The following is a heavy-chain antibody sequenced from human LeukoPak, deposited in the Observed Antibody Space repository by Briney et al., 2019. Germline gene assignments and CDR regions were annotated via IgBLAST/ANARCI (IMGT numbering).Heavy chain of an antibody. CDR3: ARDQYATMVRVVIIGVGDY. D-gene: IGHD3-10*01. J-gene: IGHJ4*02. V-gene: IGHV1-69*01. Sequence: SVTVSRKASGGTFISYAISWVRQAPGQGREWMGGIIPIFGTANYAQKFQGRVTITADESTSTAYLELSSLRSEDTAVYYCARDQYATMVRVVIIGVGDYWGQGTRVTVSS. CDR1: GGTFISYA. CDR2: IIPIFGTA.